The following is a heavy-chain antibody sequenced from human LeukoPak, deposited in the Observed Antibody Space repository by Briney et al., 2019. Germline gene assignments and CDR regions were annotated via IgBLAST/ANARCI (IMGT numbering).Heavy chain of an antibody. CDR3: ARATGSGSYSPWFDP. D-gene: IGHD1-26*01. CDR1: GFTFSSYE. V-gene: IGHV3-21*01. CDR2: ISSSTSTSYYI. Sequence: GGSLRLSCAASGFTFSSYEMNWVRQAPGKGLEWVSSISSSTSTSYYIYYADSLKGRFTISRDGAKNSLYLQMNSLRAEDTAVYYCARATGSGSYSPWFDPWGQGTLVTVSS. J-gene: IGHJ5*02.